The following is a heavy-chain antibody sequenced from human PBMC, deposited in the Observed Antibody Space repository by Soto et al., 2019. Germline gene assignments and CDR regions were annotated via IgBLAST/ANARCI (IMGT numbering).Heavy chain of an antibody. CDR3: AHRGVSRCFDF. CDR2: IYWDDDK. Sequence: SGPTLVNPTQTLTLTCTFSGFSLSTRGVGVGWIRQPPGKALEWLALIYWDDDKRYSPSLKTRLTITKDTSKNQVVLTMTNMDPLYTATYSCAHRGVSRCFDFWGQGTLVTVSS. CDR1: GFSLSTRGVG. J-gene: IGHJ4*02. D-gene: IGHD6-13*01. V-gene: IGHV2-5*02.